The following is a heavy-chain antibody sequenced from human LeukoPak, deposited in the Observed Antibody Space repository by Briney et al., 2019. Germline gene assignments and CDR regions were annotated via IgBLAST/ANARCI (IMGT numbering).Heavy chain of an antibody. CDR1: GYSISSGYY. CDR3: ARRYFDGNDY. V-gene: IGHV4-38-2*01. CDR2: IYHSGST. Sequence: KPSETLSLTCAVSGYSISSGYYWGWIRQPPGKGLEWIGSIYHSGSTYYNPSLKSRVTISVDTSKHQFSLTLSSVTAADTAVYYCARRYFDGNDYWGQGTLVTVSS. D-gene: IGHD3-9*01. J-gene: IGHJ4*02.